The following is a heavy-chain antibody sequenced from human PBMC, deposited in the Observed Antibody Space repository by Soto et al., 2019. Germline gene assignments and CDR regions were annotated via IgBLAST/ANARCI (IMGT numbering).Heavy chain of an antibody. V-gene: IGHV4-39*01. J-gene: IGHJ3*02. Sequence: SETLSLTCTVSGGSISSSSYYWGWIRQPPGKGLEWIGSIYYSGSTYYNPSLKSRVTISVDTSKNQFSLKLSSVTAADTAVYYCARPRPIVVVPAAMSGADAFDIWGQGTMVTVSS. D-gene: IGHD2-2*01. CDR3: ARPRPIVVVPAAMSGADAFDI. CDR2: IYYSGST. CDR1: GGSISSSSYY.